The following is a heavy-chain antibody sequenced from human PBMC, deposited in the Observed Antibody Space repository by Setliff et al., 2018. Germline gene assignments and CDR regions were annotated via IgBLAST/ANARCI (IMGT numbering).Heavy chain of an antibody. J-gene: IGHJ6*03. CDR3: AKESANYYYYVDV. Sequence: SETLSLTCTVSGGSISSGGYYWSWIRQHPGKGLEWIGYIYYSGSTYYNPSLKSRVTISVDTSKNQFSLKLSSVTAADTAVYYCAKESANYYYYVDVWGKGTTVTVSS. CDR2: IYYSGST. V-gene: IGHV4-31*03. CDR1: GGSISSGGYY.